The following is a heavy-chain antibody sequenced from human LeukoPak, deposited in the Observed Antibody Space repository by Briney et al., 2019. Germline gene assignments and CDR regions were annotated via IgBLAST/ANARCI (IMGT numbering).Heavy chain of an antibody. CDR3: ATLGIPYYYDSSGYHLDY. CDR2: IIPIFGTA. V-gene: IGHV1-69*13. CDR1: GGTFSSYA. D-gene: IGHD3-22*01. Sequence: ASVKVSCMASGGTFSSYAISWVRQAPGQGLEWMGGIIPIFGTANYAQKFQGRVTITADESTSTAYMELSSLRSEDTAVYYCATLGIPYYYDSSGYHLDYWGQGTLVTVSS. J-gene: IGHJ4*02.